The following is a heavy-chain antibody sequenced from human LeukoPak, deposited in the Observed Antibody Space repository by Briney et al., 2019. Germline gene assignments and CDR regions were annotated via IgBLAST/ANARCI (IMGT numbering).Heavy chain of an antibody. CDR3: ASEGGFYGPLDY. J-gene: IGHJ4*02. Sequence: SETLSLTCTVYAGFNSNYYWGWIQQPPGKGLEWIGYIYYSGSTNYNPSLKSRVTISVDTSKNQFSLKLSSVTAADTAVYYCASEGGFYGPLDYSGQGTLVTVSS. V-gene: IGHV4-59*01. D-gene: IGHD3-16*01. CDR1: AGFNSNYY. CDR2: IYYSGST.